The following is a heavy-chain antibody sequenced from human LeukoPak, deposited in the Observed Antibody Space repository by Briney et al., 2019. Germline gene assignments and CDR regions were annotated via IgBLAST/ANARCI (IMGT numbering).Heavy chain of an antibody. V-gene: IGHV3-30*02. CDR3: ASVRSGHYIPAGDY. J-gene: IGHJ4*02. Sequence: GGSLRLSCAASGFTFRGYGMHWVRQAPGKGLEWVAFIRYDGTNKNYADSVKGRFTISRDNSKSTLYLQMNSLRAEDTAVYYCASVRSGHYIPAGDYWGQGTLVTVSS. D-gene: IGHD3-22*01. CDR1: GFTFRGYG. CDR2: IRYDGTNK.